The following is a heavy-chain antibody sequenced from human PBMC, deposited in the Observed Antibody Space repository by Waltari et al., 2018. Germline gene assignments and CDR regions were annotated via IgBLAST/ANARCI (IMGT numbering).Heavy chain of an antibody. CDR1: GFTFGAYS. V-gene: IGHV3-9*01. CDR2: ITWNSDNV. D-gene: IGHD4-17*01. Sequence: EVQLVESGGDLVQTGRSLRLSCATFGFTFGAYSMAWFRQAPGKGLEWVSGITWNSDNVDYVDSVRGRFSISRDNAKNFLFLTMNSLKPEDTALYYCARDTGEYRVLDYWGQGTLVTVSS. J-gene: IGHJ4*02. CDR3: ARDTGEYRVLDY.